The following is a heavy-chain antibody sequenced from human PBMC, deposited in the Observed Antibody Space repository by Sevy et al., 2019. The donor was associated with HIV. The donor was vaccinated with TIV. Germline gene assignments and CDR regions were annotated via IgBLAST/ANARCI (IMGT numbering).Heavy chain of an antibody. V-gene: IGHV3-21*05. D-gene: IGHD3-10*01. Sequence: GGSLRLSCAASGFTFSSYAMHWVRQAPGKGLEWVSYISSSSSYTNYADSVKGRFTISRDNAKNSLYLQMNSLRAEDTAVYYCARGPRYYYGSGSYYRGKTTWFDPWGQGTLVTVSS. J-gene: IGHJ5*02. CDR3: ARGPRYYYGSGSYYRGKTTWFDP. CDR1: GFTFSSYA. CDR2: ISSSSSYT.